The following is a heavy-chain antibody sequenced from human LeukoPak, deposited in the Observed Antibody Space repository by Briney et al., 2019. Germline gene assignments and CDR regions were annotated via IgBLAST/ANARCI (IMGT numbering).Heavy chain of an antibody. V-gene: IGHV1-2*02. CDR3: ARGLTGMMDSDY. CDR1: GYTFTDYY. Sequence: ASVKVSCKASGYTFTDYYMHWVRQAPGQGLEWMGWINPNSGGTNYAQNFQGRVTMTRDTSSSTAYMEVSGLRFDDTAVYYCARGLTGMMDSDYWGQGTLVTVSS. CDR2: INPNSGGT. J-gene: IGHJ4*02. D-gene: IGHD3-10*01.